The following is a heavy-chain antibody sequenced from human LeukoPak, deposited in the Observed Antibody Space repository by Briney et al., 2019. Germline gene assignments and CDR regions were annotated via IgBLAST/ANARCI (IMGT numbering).Heavy chain of an antibody. J-gene: IGHJ4*02. V-gene: IGHV4-59*08. D-gene: IGHD6-19*01. CDR2: ISYSGST. Sequence: PSETLSLTCTVSGGAINSYYWSWIRQPPGKGLEWIGYISYSGSTNYNPSLRSRVTMSVDTSKNQFSLKLTSVTAADTAVYYCARGWFHFDYWGQGTLDTVSS. CDR1: GGAINSYY. CDR3: ARGWFHFDY.